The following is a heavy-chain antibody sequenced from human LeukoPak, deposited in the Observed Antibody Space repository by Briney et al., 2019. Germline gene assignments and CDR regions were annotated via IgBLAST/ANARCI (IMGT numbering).Heavy chain of an antibody. CDR3: ARGPPAPTANWFDP. CDR2: INPNSGGT. J-gene: IGHJ5*02. Sequence: ASVKVSCKASGYAFTGYYMHWVRQAPGQGLEWMGRINPNSGGTNYAQKFQGRVTMTRDTSISTAYMELSRLRSDDTAVYYCARGPPAPTANWFDPWGQGTLVTVSS. V-gene: IGHV1-2*06. CDR1: GYAFTGYY.